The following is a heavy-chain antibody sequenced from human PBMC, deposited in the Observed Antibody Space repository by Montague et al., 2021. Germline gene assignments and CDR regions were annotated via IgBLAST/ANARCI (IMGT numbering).Heavy chain of an antibody. CDR3: AVGSESAWELLHH. D-gene: IGHD1-26*01. Sequence: SETLSLTCTVSRSLINSDYYWGWIRQPPGKGLEWIGEIYHGTTSYSPSLKGRLTVSMDTSKNQFSLKLSSVTAADTAIYYCAVGSESAWELLHHWGQGILVTVSS. CDR2: IYHGTT. CDR1: RSLINSDYY. J-gene: IGHJ5*02. V-gene: IGHV4-38-2*02.